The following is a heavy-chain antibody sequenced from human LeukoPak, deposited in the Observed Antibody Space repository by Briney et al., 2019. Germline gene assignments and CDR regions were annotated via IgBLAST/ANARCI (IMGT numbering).Heavy chain of an antibody. Sequence: GGSLRLSCAASGFTFSNNAMTWVRQAPGEGLEWVSTITGSDDSTYYADSVKGRFTISRDYSKNTVFLQLNNLRAEDTAMYYCAKDIGRLGFDYWGQGTLVTVSS. V-gene: IGHV3-23*01. CDR1: GFTFSNNA. CDR3: AKDIGRLGFDY. D-gene: IGHD1-26*01. J-gene: IGHJ4*02. CDR2: ITGSDDST.